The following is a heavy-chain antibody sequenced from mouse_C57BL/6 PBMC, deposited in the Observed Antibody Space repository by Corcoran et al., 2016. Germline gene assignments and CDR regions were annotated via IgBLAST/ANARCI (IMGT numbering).Heavy chain of an antibody. CDR3: ARDPITTVVEAFSY. J-gene: IGHJ3*02. CDR1: GYTFTSYG. Sequence: QVQLQQSGAELARPGASVKLSCKASGYTFTSYGISWVKQRTGQGLEWIGEIYPRSGNTYYNEKFKGKATLTADKSSSTAYMELRSLTSEDSAVYFCARDPITTVVEAFSYWGQGTLVTVSA. D-gene: IGHD1-1*01. CDR2: IYPRSGNT. V-gene: IGHV1-81*01.